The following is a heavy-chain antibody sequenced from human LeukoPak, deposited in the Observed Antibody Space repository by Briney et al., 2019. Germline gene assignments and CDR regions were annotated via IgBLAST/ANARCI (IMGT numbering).Heavy chain of an antibody. CDR3: ARSLGVSRGDYYYYMDV. D-gene: IGHD2-21*01. V-gene: IGHV1-18*01. Sequence: ASVKVSCKASGYTFTSYGISWVRQAPGQGLEWMGWISAYNGNTNYAQKLQGRVTMTTDTSTSTAYMELSSLRSEDTAVYYCARSLGVSRGDYYYYMDVWGKGTTVTISS. CDR2: ISAYNGNT. CDR1: GYTFTSYG. J-gene: IGHJ6*03.